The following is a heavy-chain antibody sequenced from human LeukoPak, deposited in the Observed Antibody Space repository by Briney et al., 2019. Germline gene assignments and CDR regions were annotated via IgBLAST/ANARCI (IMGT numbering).Heavy chain of an antibody. Sequence: SETLCLTCTVSGGSMSRYDWSWIRQPPGKGLEWIGYIYYSGSTNYNPSLKSRVTISTSKNRFSLRLSSVTAADTAVYYRARQCSSTSCYGTPIFDYWGQGILVTVSS. V-gene: IGHV4-59*08. D-gene: IGHD2-2*01. CDR1: GGSMSRYD. J-gene: IGHJ4*02. CDR2: IYYSGST. CDR3: ARQCSSTSCYGTPIFDY.